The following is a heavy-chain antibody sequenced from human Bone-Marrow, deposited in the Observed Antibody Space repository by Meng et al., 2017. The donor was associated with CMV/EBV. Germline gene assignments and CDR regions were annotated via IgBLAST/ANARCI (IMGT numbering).Heavy chain of an antibody. Sequence: GESLKISCAASGFTFSSYWMSWVRQAPGKGLEWVANIKQDGSEKYYVDSVKGRFTISRDNAKNSLYLQMNSLRAEDTAVYYCARDEDGSRPNDAFDIWGKGTMVTFSS. CDR1: GFTFSSYW. J-gene: IGHJ3*02. CDR3: ARDEDGSRPNDAFDI. V-gene: IGHV3-7*01. CDR2: IKQDGSEK. D-gene: IGHD5-24*01.